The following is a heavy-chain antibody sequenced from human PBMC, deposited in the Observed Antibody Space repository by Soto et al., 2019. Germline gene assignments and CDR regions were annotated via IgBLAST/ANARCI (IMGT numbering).Heavy chain of an antibody. V-gene: IGHV4-34*01. D-gene: IGHD2-8*01. CDR3: ATPRNQFTNDSYYYGMDV. Sequence: SATXSLTGCISVCSFMGSYCIWIRQSPGKGLEWIGEINHSGSTNYNPSLKSRVTISMDTSKNQFSMKLRSVTAADTAVYFCATPRNQFTNDSYYYGMDVWGQGTTVKVYS. CDR2: INHSGST. J-gene: IGHJ6*01. CDR1: VCSFMGSY.